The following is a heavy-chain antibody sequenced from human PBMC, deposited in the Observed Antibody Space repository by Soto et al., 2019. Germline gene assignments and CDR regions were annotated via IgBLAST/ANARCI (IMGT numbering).Heavy chain of an antibody. Sequence: EVQLLESGRGLVQPGGSLRLSCAASGFTFSSYAMSWVRQAPGKGLEWVSAISGSGGSTYYADSVKGRFTISRDNSKNTLYLQMNSLRAEDTAVYYCAKDILSDWYFDLWGRGTLVTVSS. CDR1: GFTFSSYA. CDR2: ISGSGGST. V-gene: IGHV3-23*01. CDR3: AKDILSDWYFDL. D-gene: IGHD3-10*01. J-gene: IGHJ2*01.